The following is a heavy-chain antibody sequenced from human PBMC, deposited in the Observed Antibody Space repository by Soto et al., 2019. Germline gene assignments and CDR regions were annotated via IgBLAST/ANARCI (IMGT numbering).Heavy chain of an antibody. Sequence: PGGSLRLSCTASGFTFGDYAMSWFRQAPGKGLEWVGFIRSKAYGGTTEYAASVKGRFTISRDDSKSIAYLQMNSLKTEDTAVYYCTRVLPNFVLDLNAFDIWGQGTTVTVSS. CDR3: TRVLPNFVLDLNAFDI. CDR1: GFTFGDYA. D-gene: IGHD2-8*02. CDR2: IRSKAYGGTT. V-gene: IGHV3-49*03. J-gene: IGHJ3*02.